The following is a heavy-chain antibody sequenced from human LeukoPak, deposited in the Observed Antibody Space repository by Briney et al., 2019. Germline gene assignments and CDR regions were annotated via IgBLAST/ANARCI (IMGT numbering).Heavy chain of an antibody. CDR1: GFTFSSYA. CDR3: ARDITMVRGVLGY. V-gene: IGHV3-30*04. D-gene: IGHD3-10*01. CDR2: ISYDGSNK. Sequence: GRSLRLSCSASGFTFSSYAMHWVRQAPGKGLEWVAVISYDGSNKYYADSVKGRFTISRDNSKNTLYLQMNSLRAEDTAVYYCARDITMVRGVLGYWGQGTLVTVSS. J-gene: IGHJ4*02.